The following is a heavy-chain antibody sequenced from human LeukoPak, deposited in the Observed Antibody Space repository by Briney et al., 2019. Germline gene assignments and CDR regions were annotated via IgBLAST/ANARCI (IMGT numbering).Heavy chain of an antibody. D-gene: IGHD3-22*01. CDR1: GYTFTSYY. V-gene: IGHV1-46*01. J-gene: IGHJ4*02. Sequence: ASVKVSCKASGYTFTSYYMHWVRQAPGQGLEWMGIINPSGGSTSYAQKFQGRVTMTRDMSTSTVYMELSSLRSEDTAVYYCARVVITEGLFDYWGQGTLVTVSS. CDR2: INPSGGST. CDR3: ARVVITEGLFDY.